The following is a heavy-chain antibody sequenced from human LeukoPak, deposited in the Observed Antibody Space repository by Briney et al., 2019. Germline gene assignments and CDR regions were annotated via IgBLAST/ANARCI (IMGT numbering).Heavy chain of an antibody. CDR3: ARGGWAARYCSSTSCRTPPNKKTFMDV. J-gene: IGHJ6*03. V-gene: IGHV4-34*01. CDR1: GGSFSGYY. Sequence: SETLSLTCAVYGGSFSGYYWSWIHQPPGKGLEWIGEINHSGSTNYNPSLKSRVTISVDTSKNQFSLKLSSVTAADTAVYYCARGGWAARYCSSTSCRTPPNKKTFMDVWGKGTTVTVSS. CDR2: INHSGST. D-gene: IGHD2-2*01.